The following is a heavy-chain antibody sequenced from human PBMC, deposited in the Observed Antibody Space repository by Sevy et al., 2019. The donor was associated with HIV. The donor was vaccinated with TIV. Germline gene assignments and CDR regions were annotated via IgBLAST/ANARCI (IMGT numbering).Heavy chain of an antibody. CDR3: AICMENYDSSGYYSYFKS. V-gene: IGHV3-23*01. J-gene: IGHJ4*02. D-gene: IGHD3-22*01. Sequence: GGSLRLSCAASGLTFRTSAMNWVRQAPGKGLEWVSAVSIGGGNIYYADSVKGRFTISRDNSKNTLYLQMNSLRVEDTAVYYCAICMENYDSSGYYSYFKSWGQGTLVTVSS. CDR1: GLTFRTSA. CDR2: VSIGGGNI.